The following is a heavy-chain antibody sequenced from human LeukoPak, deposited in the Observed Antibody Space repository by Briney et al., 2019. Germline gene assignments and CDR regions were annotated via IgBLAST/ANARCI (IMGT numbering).Heavy chain of an antibody. CDR3: ARGHYYYDSSGYYRGYYFDY. Sequence: PGGSLRLSCAASGFTFSSYAMHWVRQAPGKGLEWVAVISYDGSNKYYADSVKGRFTISRDNSKNTLYLQMNSLRAEDTAVYYCARGHYYYDSSGYYRGYYFDYWGQGTLVTVSS. V-gene: IGHV3-30-3*01. J-gene: IGHJ4*02. D-gene: IGHD3-22*01. CDR2: ISYDGSNK. CDR1: GFTFSSYA.